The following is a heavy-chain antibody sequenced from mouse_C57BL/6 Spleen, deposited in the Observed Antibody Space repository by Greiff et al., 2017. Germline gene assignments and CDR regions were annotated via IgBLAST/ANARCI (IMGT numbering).Heavy chain of an antibody. Sequence: EVKLMESGGDLVKPGGSLKLSCAASGFTFSSYGMSWVRQTPDKRLEWVATISSGGSYTYYPDSVKGRFTISRANAKNTLYLQVRSLKSEDTAMCYWARPPITTVVATPCAYWGQGTLVTVSA. CDR2: ISSGGSYT. CDR3: ARPPITTVVATPCAY. D-gene: IGHD1-1*01. J-gene: IGHJ3*01. CDR1: GFTFSSYG. V-gene: IGHV5-6*01.